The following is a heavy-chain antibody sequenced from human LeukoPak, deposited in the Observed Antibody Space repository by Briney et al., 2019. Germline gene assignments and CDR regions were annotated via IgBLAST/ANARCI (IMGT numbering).Heavy chain of an antibody. CDR1: GISISSSSYC. CDR2: IHYSGST. D-gene: IGHD6-13*01. J-gene: IGHJ5*02. Sequence: SVNLSLTCTVSGISISSSSYCWGWIRQPPGKGLEWIGRIHYSGSTSYNPSLKSRVTISVDTSKNQFSLKLRSVTAADTAVYYCARHKLAAAWGYNWFDPWGQGTLVTVSS. CDR3: ARHKLAAAWGYNWFDP. V-gene: IGHV4-39*01.